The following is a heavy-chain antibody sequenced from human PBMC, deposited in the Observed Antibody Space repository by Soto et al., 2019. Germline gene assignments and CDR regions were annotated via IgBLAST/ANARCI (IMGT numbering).Heavy chain of an antibody. D-gene: IGHD6-13*01. J-gene: IGHJ5*02. CDR3: ARGGRGSSSWYVDP. CDR2: ISSSSSYI. V-gene: IGHV3-11*05. CDR1: GFTFSDYY. Sequence: QVQLVESGGGLVKPGGSLRLSCAASGFTFSDYYMSWIRQAPGKGLEWLSYISSSSSYINYADSVKGRFTISRDNSKNSLYRQMSRLRAEDTAVYYCARGGRGSSSWYVDPWGQGTLVTVSS.